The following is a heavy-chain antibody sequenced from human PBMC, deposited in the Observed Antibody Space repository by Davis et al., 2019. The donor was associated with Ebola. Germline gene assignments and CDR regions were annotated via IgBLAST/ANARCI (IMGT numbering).Heavy chain of an antibody. CDR3: ARAIAYYYYGVDV. V-gene: IGHV3-21*01. CDR1: GFSVSSNY. CDR2: ISSSGSYI. Sequence: GESLKISCAASGFSVSSNYMGWVRQAPGKGLEWVSSISSSGSYIYYADSVKGRFTISRDNAKNSLYLQMNSLRAEDTAVYYCARAIAYYYYGVDVWGQGTTVTVSS. J-gene: IGHJ6*02.